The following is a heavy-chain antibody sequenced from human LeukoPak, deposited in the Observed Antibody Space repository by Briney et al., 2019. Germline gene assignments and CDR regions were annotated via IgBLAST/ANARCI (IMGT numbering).Heavy chain of an antibody. V-gene: IGHV1-46*01. CDR3: ATLAYCGGDCFPEWYFDL. CDR2: INSSGGST. CDR1: GYTFTSYY. J-gene: IGHJ2*01. Sequence: ASVKVSCKASGYTFTSYYMHWVRQAPGQGLEWMGIINSSGGSTSYAQKFQGRVTMTRDTSTSTVYMELSSLRSEDTAVYYCATLAYCGGDCFPEWYFDLWGRGTLVTVSS. D-gene: IGHD2-21*02.